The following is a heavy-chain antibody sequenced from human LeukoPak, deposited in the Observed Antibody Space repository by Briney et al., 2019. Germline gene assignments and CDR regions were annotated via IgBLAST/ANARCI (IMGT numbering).Heavy chain of an antibody. CDR2: AYYRSKWYN. J-gene: IGHJ4*02. Sequence: SQTFSLTCAISGDSVSSNSAAWSWIRQSPSRGLEGLGRAYYRSKWYNDYAVSVKSRITINPDTSKNQFSLQLNSVTPEDTAVYYCARQLGSFDYWGQGTLVTVSS. V-gene: IGHV6-1*01. CDR1: GDSVSSNSAA. CDR3: ARQLGSFDY. D-gene: IGHD7-27*01.